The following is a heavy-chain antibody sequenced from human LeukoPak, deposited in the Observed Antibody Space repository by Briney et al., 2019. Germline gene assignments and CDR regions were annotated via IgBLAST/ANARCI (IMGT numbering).Heavy chain of an antibody. CDR1: GFTFSSYA. D-gene: IGHD2-2*01. CDR3: ARGSIFGSSTSCLGDY. Sequence: GSLRLSCAASGFTFSSYAMSWIRQPPGKGLEWIGEINHSGSTNYNPSLKSRVTISVDTSKNQFSLKLSSVTAADTAVYYCARGSIFGSSTSCLGDYWGQGTLVTVSS. J-gene: IGHJ4*02. V-gene: IGHV4-34*01. CDR2: INHSGST.